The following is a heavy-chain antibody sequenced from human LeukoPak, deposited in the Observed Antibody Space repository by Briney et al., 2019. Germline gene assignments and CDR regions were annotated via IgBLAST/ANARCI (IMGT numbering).Heavy chain of an antibody. CDR2: ISYDASNK. D-gene: IGHD5-12*01. CDR3: ARGTTDIVAEISDAFDI. CDR1: GFTFSAFA. J-gene: IGHJ3*02. V-gene: IGHV3-30-3*01. Sequence: GRSLRLSCAASGFTFSAFAMHWARQAPGTGLEWVAAISYDASNKYYAVSVRGRFTISRDNSRNTLFLQMNSLRADDTAVYYCARGTTDIVAEISDAFDIWGQGTVVTVSS.